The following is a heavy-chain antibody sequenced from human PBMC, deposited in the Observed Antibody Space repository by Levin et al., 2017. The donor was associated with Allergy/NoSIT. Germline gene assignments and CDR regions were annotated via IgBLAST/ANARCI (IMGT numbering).Heavy chain of an antibody. CDR3: ARDVYSSNWSRGRARHKRWFDP. D-gene: IGHD2-2*01. Sequence: SETLSLTCNVSGGSISSYNWSWMRQPPGKGLEWIGYIHNSGTTDYNPSLTSRVTMSIDTSKNQFSLRLNSVTAADTAVYYCARDVYSSNWSRGRARHKRWFDPWGQGPLVLVSS. J-gene: IGHJ5*02. V-gene: IGHV4-59*01. CDR1: GGSISSYN. CDR2: IHNSGTT.